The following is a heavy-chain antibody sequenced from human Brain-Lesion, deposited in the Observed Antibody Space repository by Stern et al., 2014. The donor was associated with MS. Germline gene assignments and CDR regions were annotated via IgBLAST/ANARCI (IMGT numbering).Heavy chain of an antibody. J-gene: IGHJ6*02. Sequence: QVTLKESGPTLLNPPHPLTLTCTFPRLSFATRGVGVGWVRQPPGKALEWLALIYWDDEKRYSPSLKSRLTVTKDTSKNQVVLTLTNMDPVDTATYYCAHTFSGRRYYYYGMDVWGQGTTVTVSS. D-gene: IGHD1-26*01. CDR2: IYWDDEK. CDR1: RLSFATRGVG. V-gene: IGHV2-5*02. CDR3: AHTFSGRRYYYYGMDV.